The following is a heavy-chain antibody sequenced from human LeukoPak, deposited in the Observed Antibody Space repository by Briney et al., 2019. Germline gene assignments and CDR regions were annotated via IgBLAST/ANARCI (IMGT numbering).Heavy chain of an antibody. CDR2: INGTGSTT. V-gene: IGHV3-23*01. CDR1: GSIFGNYY. CDR3: CDGMDV. Sequence: GGALRLSCEASGSIFGNYYMSWVRQAPGKGLEWVAAINGTGSTTYHADSVKGRFTISRDNSKNTLYLQMNSLRSEDTATYYCCDGMDVWGQGTTVAVSS. J-gene: IGHJ6*02.